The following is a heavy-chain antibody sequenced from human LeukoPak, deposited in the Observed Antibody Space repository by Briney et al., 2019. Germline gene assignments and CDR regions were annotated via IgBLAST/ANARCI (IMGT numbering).Heavy chain of an antibody. V-gene: IGHV3-48*01. Sequence: GGSLRLSCAASGFTFSSYSMNWVRQAPGKGPEWVSYISSSSSTIYYADSVKGRFTISRDNAKNSLYLQMNSLRAEDTAVYYCASHPPPSAYDFWSGYYSEGYYYYYYYMDVWGKGTTVTVSS. J-gene: IGHJ6*03. D-gene: IGHD3-3*01. CDR1: GFTFSSYS. CDR3: ASHPPPSAYDFWSGYYSEGYYYYYYYMDV. CDR2: ISSSSSTI.